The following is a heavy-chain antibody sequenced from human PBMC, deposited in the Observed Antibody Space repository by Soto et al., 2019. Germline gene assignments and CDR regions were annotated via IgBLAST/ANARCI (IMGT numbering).Heavy chain of an antibody. V-gene: IGHV4-59*08. CDR3: ARRWGTTFDY. CDR1: GGSISNYY. CDR2: IYYSGRT. D-gene: IGHD3-16*01. Sequence: QVQLQESGPGLVKPSETLSLTCTVSGGSISNYYWSWIRQPPGKGLEWIGYIYYSGRTNYNPSLKSRVTITVDTSKNQFSLKLSSVTDAATAVYYCARRWGTTFDYWGQGTLVTVSS. J-gene: IGHJ4*02.